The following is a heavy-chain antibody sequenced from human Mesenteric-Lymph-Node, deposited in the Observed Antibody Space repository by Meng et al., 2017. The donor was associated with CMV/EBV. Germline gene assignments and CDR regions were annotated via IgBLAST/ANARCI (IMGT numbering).Heavy chain of an antibody. CDR3: ARGRNYYGSGIDY. Sequence: VSGGTITSDGWWRSLRKPPEGRLGWVGEVSHSGNTNDSPSLERRVTISVDKSKNQFSMNLSSVTAADTAVYNYARGRNYYGSGIDYWGQGTLVTVSS. J-gene: IGHJ4*02. CDR2: VSHSGNT. D-gene: IGHD3-10*01. V-gene: IGHV4-4*02. CDR1: GGTITSDGW.